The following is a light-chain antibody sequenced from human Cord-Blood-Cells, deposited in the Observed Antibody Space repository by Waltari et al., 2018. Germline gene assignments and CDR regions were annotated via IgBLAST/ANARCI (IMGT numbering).Light chain of an antibody. CDR1: TSDVGGYNL. CDR2: EGS. Sequence: QSALPQPASVSGSPGQPITISCTGPTSDVGGYNLVSWYQQHPAKPPKLMIYEGSKRPSGVSNRFSGSKSGNTASLTISGLQAEDEADYYCCSYAGSSTCEFGGGTKLTVL. V-gene: IGLV2-23*01. CDR3: CSYAGSSTCE. J-gene: IGLJ2*01.